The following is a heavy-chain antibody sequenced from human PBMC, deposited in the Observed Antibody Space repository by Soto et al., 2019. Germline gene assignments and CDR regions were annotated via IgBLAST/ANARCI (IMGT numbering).Heavy chain of an antibody. J-gene: IGHJ4*02. CDR3: VRDWWGFDY. V-gene: IGHV3-64D*06. CDR1: GCTFSAYC. CDR2: IRHDGANI. Sequence: PLGSLRLCCSVSGCTFSAYCMHWVRQAPGKGLEYVAVIRHDGANIYYADSVKGRFIISRDNSNNRLYLQMSSLRLEDTAVYYCVRDWWGFDYWGQGTPVTVTS. D-gene: IGHD2-15*01.